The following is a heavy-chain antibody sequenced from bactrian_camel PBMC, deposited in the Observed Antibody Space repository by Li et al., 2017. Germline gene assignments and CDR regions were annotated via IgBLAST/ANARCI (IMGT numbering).Heavy chain of an antibody. CDR3: GGGWHTIY. J-gene: IGHJ4*01. Sequence: HVQLVESGGGSVQPGGSLRLSCTASGFTFSDNLMTWVRQVPGKGLEWVSSIYEEGTKTYYSGSVKGRFAISRDNAKSRLYLQMDNLQSEDTGLYYCGGGWHTIYWSQWTQVTVS. CDR1: GFTFSDNL. D-gene: IGHD2*01. V-gene: IGHV3S6*01. CDR2: IYEEGTKT.